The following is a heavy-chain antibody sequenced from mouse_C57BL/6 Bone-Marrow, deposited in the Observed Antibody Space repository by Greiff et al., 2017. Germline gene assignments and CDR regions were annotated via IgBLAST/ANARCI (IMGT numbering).Heavy chain of an antibody. CDR3: SRNGSSYDWFAY. CDR2: IDPSDSYT. J-gene: IGHJ3*01. D-gene: IGHD1-1*01. V-gene: IGHV1-69*01. Sequence: QVQLQQPGAELVMPGASVKLSCKASGYTFTSYWMHWVKQRPGQGLEWIGEIDPSDSYTNYNQKFKGKSTLTVDKSSSTAYMQLSSLTSEDSAVYYGSRNGSSYDWFAYWGQGTLVTVSA. CDR1: GYTFTSYW.